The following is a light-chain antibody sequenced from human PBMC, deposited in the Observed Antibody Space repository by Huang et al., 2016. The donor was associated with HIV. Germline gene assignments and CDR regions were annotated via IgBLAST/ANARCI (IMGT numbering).Light chain of an antibody. CDR2: GSS. CDR1: RSVSTN. CDR3: HQYNNWRLS. J-gene: IGKJ4*01. Sequence: EIVMTQSPATLSVSPGERVTLSCRANRSVSTNLAWYQQRPGQAPRLLSYGSSTRAPGIPARFSGSGSGTDFCLTISSLQSEDFALYYCHQYNNWRLSFGGGTRVDI. V-gene: IGKV3-15*01.